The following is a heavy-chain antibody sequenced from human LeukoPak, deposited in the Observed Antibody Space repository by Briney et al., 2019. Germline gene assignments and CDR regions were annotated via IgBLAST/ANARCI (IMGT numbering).Heavy chain of an antibody. Sequence: GGSLRLSCAASGFTFSSYTMSWVRQAPGKGLEWVSTITTSDGNTYYADSVKGRFTISRDNSKNTLYLQMNSLRAEDTAVYYCARDRSSSGGDYWGQGTLVTVSS. J-gene: IGHJ4*02. CDR2: ITTSDGNT. V-gene: IGHV3-23*01. CDR3: ARDRSSSGGDY. CDR1: GFTFSSYT. D-gene: IGHD6-25*01.